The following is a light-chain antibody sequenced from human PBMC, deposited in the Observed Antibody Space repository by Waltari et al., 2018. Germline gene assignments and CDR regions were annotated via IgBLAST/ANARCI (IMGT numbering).Light chain of an antibody. V-gene: IGKV3-11*01. CDR1: QSVSSF. CDR3: QQRKTWPIT. Sequence: EIVLTQSPATLSLSPGERATIPCRASQSVSSFLAWYQQKRGQAPRLLIYDASPRATGIPARFSGSGSGTDFTLTISSLEPEDFAVYYCQQRKTWPITFGQGTRLEIK. CDR2: DAS. J-gene: IGKJ5*01.